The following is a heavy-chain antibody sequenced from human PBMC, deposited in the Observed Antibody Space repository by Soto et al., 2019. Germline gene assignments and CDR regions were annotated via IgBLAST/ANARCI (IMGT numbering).Heavy chain of an antibody. D-gene: IGHD1-1*01. CDR2: IIPIFGTA. CDR1: GGTFSSYA. J-gene: IGHJ4*02. V-gene: IGHV1-69*13. CDR3: ARDRTGRFAY. Sequence: GASVKVSCKASGGTFSSYAISWVRQAPGQGLERMGGIIPIFGTANYAQKFQGRVTITADESTSTAYMELSSLRSEDTAVYYCARDRTGRFAYWGQGTLVTVSS.